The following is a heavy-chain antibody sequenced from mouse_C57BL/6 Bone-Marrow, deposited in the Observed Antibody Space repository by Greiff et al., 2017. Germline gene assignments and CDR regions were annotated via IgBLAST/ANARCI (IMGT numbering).Heavy chain of an antibody. D-gene: IGHD1-1*01. CDR1: GFSLTSYG. J-gene: IGHJ3*01. CDR3: ASLYGSSYVAWFAY. Sequence: VQLQQSGPGLVQPSQCLSITCTVSGFSLTSYGVHWVRQPPGKGLEWLGVIWSGGSTDYNAAFISRLSISKDNSKSHVFFKMNILQADDTAIYYCASLYGSSYVAWFAYWGQGTLVTVSA. V-gene: IGHV2-4*01. CDR2: IWSGGST.